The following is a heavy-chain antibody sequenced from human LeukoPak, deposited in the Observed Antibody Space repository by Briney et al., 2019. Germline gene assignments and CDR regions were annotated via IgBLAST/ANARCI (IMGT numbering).Heavy chain of an antibody. Sequence: GGSLRLSCAASGVTFHDYAMHWVRQAPGKGLGWVSSMNWNSGSIGYADSVKGRFTISRDNAKNSLYLQMVSLRAEDTALYYCAKDMRVPASDAFDIWGQGTMVTVPS. V-gene: IGHV3-9*01. CDR1: GVTFHDYA. CDR2: MNWNSGSI. J-gene: IGHJ3*02. D-gene: IGHD2-2*01. CDR3: AKDMRVPASDAFDI.